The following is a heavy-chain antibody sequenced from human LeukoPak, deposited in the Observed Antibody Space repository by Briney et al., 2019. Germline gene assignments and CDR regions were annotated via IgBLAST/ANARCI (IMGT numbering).Heavy chain of an antibody. CDR2: ISSSGSTI. Sequence: PGGSLRLSCGASVFTFRSYEMNWVREAPGKGLEGVSYISSSGSTIYYADSVKGRFTISRDNAKNSLYLQMKSLSAEDTAVYYCARENVVVPAADYGMDVWGQGTTVTVSS. CDR3: ARENVVVPAADYGMDV. J-gene: IGHJ6*02. D-gene: IGHD2-2*01. CDR1: VFTFRSYE. V-gene: IGHV3-48*03.